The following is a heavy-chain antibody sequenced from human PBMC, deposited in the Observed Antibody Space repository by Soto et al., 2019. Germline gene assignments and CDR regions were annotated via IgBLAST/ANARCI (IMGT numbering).Heavy chain of an antibody. CDR3: ARESEDLTSNFDY. Sequence: LRLSCAASGLTFTRYSVNWVRQAPGKGLEWVSSISSTTNYIYYGDSMKGRFTISRDNAKNSLYLEMNSLRAEDTAVYYCARESEDLTSNFDYWGQGTLVTVSS. CDR1: GLTFTRYS. CDR2: ISSTTNYI. J-gene: IGHJ4*02. V-gene: IGHV3-21*06.